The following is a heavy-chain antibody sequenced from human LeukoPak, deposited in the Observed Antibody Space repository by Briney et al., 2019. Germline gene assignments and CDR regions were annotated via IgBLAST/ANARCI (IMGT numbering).Heavy chain of an antibody. J-gene: IGHJ5*02. CDR2: IIPILGIA. D-gene: IGHD6-13*01. CDR1: GGTFSSYT. Sequence: SVKVSCKASGGTFSSYTISWVRQAPGQGLEWMGRIIPILGIANYAQKFQGGVTITADKSTSTAYMELSSLRSEDTAVYYCARDSSSWYNWFDPWGQGTLVTVSS. V-gene: IGHV1-69*04. CDR3: ARDSSSWYNWFDP.